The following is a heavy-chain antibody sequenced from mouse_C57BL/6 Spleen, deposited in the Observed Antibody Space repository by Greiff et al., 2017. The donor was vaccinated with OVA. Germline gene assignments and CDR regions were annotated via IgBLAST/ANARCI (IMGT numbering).Heavy chain of an antibody. D-gene: IGHD2-3*01. V-gene: IGHV3-6*01. Sequence: DVQLQESGPGLVKPSQSLSLTCSVTGYSITSGYYWNWIRQFPGNKLEWMGYISYDGSNNYNPSLKNRISITRDTSKNQFFLKLNSVTTEDTATYYCARFDDYYAMDYWGQGTSVTVSS. CDR1: GYSITSGYY. CDR2: ISYDGSN. CDR3: ARFDDYYAMDY. J-gene: IGHJ4*01.